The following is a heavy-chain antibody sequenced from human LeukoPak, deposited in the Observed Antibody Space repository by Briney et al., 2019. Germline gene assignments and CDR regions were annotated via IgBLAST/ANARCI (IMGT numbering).Heavy chain of an antibody. Sequence: GASVKVSCKASGYTFTGYDINWVRQAPGQGLEWMGWMNPNSGNTGYAQKFQGRVTMTRNTSISTAYMELSSLRSEDTAVYYCARSITGTGSNGNSNYWGQGTLVTVSS. J-gene: IGHJ4*02. CDR1: GYTFTGYD. CDR3: ARSITGTGSNGNSNY. V-gene: IGHV1-8*01. CDR2: MNPNSGNT. D-gene: IGHD1-20*01.